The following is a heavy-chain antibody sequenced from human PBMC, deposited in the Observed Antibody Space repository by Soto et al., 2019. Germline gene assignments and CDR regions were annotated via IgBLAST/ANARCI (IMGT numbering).Heavy chain of an antibody. CDR3: ARRDGSGSDYFDY. CDR2: IYYSGST. CDR1: GGSISSGGYY. D-gene: IGHD3-10*01. Sequence: SETLSLTCTVSGGSISSGGYYWSWIRQHPGKGLEWIGYIYYSGSTYYNPSLKSRVTISVDTSKNQFSLKLSSVTAADTAVYYCARRDGSGSDYFDYWGQGTLVTVSS. V-gene: IGHV4-31*03. J-gene: IGHJ4*02.